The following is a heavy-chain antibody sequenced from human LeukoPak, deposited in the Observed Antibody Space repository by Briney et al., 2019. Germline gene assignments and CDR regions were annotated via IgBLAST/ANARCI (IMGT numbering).Heavy chain of an antibody. CDR3: ARGTYSSTWPDAFDI. J-gene: IGHJ3*02. V-gene: IGHV4-61*02. CDR1: GGSISSGSYY. D-gene: IGHD2-2*01. CDR2: IYTSGST. Sequence: SQTLSLTCTVSGGSISSGSYYWSWIRQPAGKGLEWIGRIYTSGSTNYNPSLKSRVTISVDTSTNQFSLKLTSVTAADTAVYYCARGTYSSTWPDAFDIWGQGTMVTASS.